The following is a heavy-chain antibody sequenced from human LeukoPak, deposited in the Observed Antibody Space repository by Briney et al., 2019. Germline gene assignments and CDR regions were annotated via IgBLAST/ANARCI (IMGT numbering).Heavy chain of an antibody. J-gene: IGHJ4*02. CDR1: GYSFSNYW. CDR3: VTAGHFDY. Sequence: PGESLKISCKGSGYSFSNYWIGWVRQMPGKGLEWMGIIYPGDSDTRYSPSFQGQVTISVDKSIRTAYLQWSSLKASDTAMYYCVTAGHFDYWGQGTLVTVSS. CDR2: IYPGDSDT. D-gene: IGHD6-13*01. V-gene: IGHV5-51*01.